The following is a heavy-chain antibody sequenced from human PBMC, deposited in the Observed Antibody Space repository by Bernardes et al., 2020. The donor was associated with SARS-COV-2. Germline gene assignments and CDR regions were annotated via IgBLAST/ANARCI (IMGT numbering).Heavy chain of an antibody. D-gene: IGHD3-3*02. CDR2: MYSGGST. V-gene: IGHV3-53*01. CDR1: GFTVSSNF. Sequence: GGSLRLSCAASGFTVSSNFMNWVRQAPGKGLEWVSIMYSGGSTYYADSVKGRFTISRDSSRNTLNLQMNSLRVDDTAVYYCARGFRDGYNLAFDVWGRGTLVT. J-gene: IGHJ2*01. CDR3: ARGFRDGYNLAFDV.